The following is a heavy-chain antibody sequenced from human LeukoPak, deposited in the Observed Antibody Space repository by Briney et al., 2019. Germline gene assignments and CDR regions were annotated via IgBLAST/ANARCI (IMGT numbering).Heavy chain of an antibody. D-gene: IGHD2-15*01. CDR3: ATDIVASSAGY. V-gene: IGHV1-24*01. CDR2: FDPEDGET. CDR1: GFTFNNYA. J-gene: IGHJ4*02. Sequence: GGSLRLSCAASGFTFNNYAMHWVRQAPGKGLEWMGGFDPEDGETIYAQKFQGRVIMTEDTSTDTAYMELSSLRSEDTAVYYCATDIVASSAGYWGQGTLVTVSS.